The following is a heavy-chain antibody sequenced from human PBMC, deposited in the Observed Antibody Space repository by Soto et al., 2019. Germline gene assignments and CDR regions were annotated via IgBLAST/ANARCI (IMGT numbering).Heavy chain of an antibody. Sequence: QVQLQQWGAGLLKPSETLSLTCAVYGGSFSGYYWSWIRQPQGKGLEWIGEINHSGSTNYNPSLKSPVTISVDTSKNQFSLTLSSVTAADTAVYYCARALLPGIEVAGLAYWCQGTLVTVSS. CDR2: INHSGST. D-gene: IGHD6-19*01. CDR1: GGSFSGYY. V-gene: IGHV4-34*01. J-gene: IGHJ4*02. CDR3: ARALLPGIEVAGLAY.